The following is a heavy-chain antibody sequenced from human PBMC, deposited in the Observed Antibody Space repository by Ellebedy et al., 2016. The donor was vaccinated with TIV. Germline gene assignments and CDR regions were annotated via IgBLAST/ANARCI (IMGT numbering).Heavy chain of an antibody. D-gene: IGHD4/OR15-4a*01. CDR2: IGTLGDN. Sequence: GESLKISCAASGFTFSTFDMHWVRQPSGKGLEWVSGIGTLGDNYSAASVKGRFTVSRENAKNSLHLQMNNLGVEDTAMYYCVRAVGANLEAGAAGHMDVWGQGTTVTVSS. CDR1: GFTFSTFD. V-gene: IGHV3-13*01. CDR3: VRAVGANLEAGAAGHMDV. J-gene: IGHJ6*02.